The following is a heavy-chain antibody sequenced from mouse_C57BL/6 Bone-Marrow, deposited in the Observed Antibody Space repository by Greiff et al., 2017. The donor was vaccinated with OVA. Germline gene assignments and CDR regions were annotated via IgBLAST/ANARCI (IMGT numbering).Heavy chain of an antibody. CDR1: GYTFTDYH. V-gene: IGHV1-26*01. CDR3: ARSAYYYGSSHWYFDV. Sequence: EVQLQQSGPELVKPGASVKISCKASGYTFTDYHMNWVKQSHGKSLEWIGDINPNNGGTSYNQKFKGKATLTVDKSSSTAYMELRSLTSEDSAVYYCARSAYYYGSSHWYFDVWGTGTTVTVSS. CDR2: INPNNGGT. D-gene: IGHD1-1*01. J-gene: IGHJ1*03.